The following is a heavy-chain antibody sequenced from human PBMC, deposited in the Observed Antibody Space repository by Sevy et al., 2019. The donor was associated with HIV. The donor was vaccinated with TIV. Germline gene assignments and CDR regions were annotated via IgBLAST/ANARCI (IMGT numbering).Heavy chain of an antibody. CDR3: ARGPHYYDSSSYTFDY. J-gene: IGHJ4*02. CDR1: GFTFSSYA. Sequence: GGSLRLSCAASGFTFSSYAMHWVRQAPGKGLEWVADISYDGSNKYYADSVKGRFTISRDNAKNTLYLQMNSLRAEDTDVYYCARGPHYYDSSSYTFDYWGQGTLVTVSS. CDR2: ISYDGSNK. D-gene: IGHD3-22*01. V-gene: IGHV3-30-3*01.